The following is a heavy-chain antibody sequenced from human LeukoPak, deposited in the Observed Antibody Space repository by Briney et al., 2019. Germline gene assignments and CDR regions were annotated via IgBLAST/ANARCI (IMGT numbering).Heavy chain of an antibody. CDR2: INPNNGGT. V-gene: IGHV1-2*02. Sequence: ASVKVSCKASGYTFTGYYMHWVRQAPGQGLEWMGWINPNNGGTKCAQKFQGRVTMTRDTSISTAYMELSRLRSDDTAVYYCARDTGLDAFDIWGQGTMVTVSS. J-gene: IGHJ3*02. CDR1: GYTFTGYY. CDR3: ARDTGLDAFDI. D-gene: IGHD3/OR15-3a*01.